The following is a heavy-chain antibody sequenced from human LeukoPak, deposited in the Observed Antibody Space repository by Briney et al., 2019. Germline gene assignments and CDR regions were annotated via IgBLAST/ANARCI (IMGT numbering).Heavy chain of an antibody. J-gene: IGHJ4*02. CDR3: ARAPYDSSGSPDY. V-gene: IGHV4-59*01. Sequence: PSETLSLTCTVSGGSISSYYWSWIRQPPGKGLEWIGYIYYSGSTNYNPSLKSRVTISVDTSKKQFSLKLSSVTAADTAVFYCARAPYDSSGSPDYWGQGTLVTVSS. D-gene: IGHD3-22*01. CDR2: IYYSGST. CDR1: GGSISSYY.